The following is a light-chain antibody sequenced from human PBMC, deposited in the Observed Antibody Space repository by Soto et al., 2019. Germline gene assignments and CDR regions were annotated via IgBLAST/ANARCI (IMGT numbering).Light chain of an antibody. CDR2: DVS. CDR1: SSDVGGYNY. V-gene: IGLV2-14*01. CDR3: SSYTSSYTLL. Sequence: QSALTQPASVSGSPGQSITISCTGTSSDVGGYNYVSWYQQHPGKAPKLMIYDVSNRPSGVSNRFSGSKSGNTASLTITGFQADDESDYYCSSYTSSYTLLFGGGTKVTVL. J-gene: IGLJ2*01.